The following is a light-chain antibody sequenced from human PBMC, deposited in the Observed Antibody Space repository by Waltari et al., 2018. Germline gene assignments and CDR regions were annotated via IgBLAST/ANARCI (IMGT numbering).Light chain of an antibody. CDR2: GPA. V-gene: IGKV3-20*01. CDR1: QSISRNY. Sequence: EIVLTPSPGTLSLSPAERATLSCRASQSISRNYLAWYQQKTGQAPRLLIYGPAGRATGIPDRFSGSGSGTDFTLTISGLEPEDFAVYYCQQYDSSPKTFGQGTKVEIK. J-gene: IGKJ1*01. CDR3: QQYDSSPKT.